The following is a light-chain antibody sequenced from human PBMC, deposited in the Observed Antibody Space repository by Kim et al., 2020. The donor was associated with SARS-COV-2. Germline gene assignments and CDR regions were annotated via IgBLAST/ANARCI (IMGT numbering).Light chain of an antibody. CDR1: NIGSKN. Sequence: ALGQTARIPCGGNNIGSKNVHCYQQKPGQAPVLVIYRDSNRPSGIPERFSGSNSGNTATLTISRAQAGDEADYYCQVWDSSTAWVFGGGTQLTVL. CDR2: RDS. V-gene: IGLV3-9*01. CDR3: QVWDSSTAWV. J-gene: IGLJ3*02.